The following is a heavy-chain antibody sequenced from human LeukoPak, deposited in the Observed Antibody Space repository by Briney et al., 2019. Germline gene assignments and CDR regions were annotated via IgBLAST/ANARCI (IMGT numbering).Heavy chain of an antibody. J-gene: IGHJ3*02. CDR1: GFTFSSYW. Sequence: GGSLRLSCAASGFTFSSYWMTWVRQAPGKGLEWVANIKQDGTEKYYVDSVKGRFTISRDNSKNSLYLQMNSLRAEDTAVYYCARDRSNSGYDAFDIWGQGTMVTASS. D-gene: IGHD3-22*01. V-gene: IGHV3-7*01. CDR2: IKQDGTEK. CDR3: ARDRSNSGYDAFDI.